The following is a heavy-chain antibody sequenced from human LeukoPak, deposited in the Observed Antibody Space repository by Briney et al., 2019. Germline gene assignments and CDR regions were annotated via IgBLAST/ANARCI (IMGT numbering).Heavy chain of an antibody. V-gene: IGHV4-59*08. CDR3: ARHGSGSSLALYP. CDR2: IPYSGST. CDR1: GGSISSYY. J-gene: IGHJ5*02. Sequence: SETLSLTCTVFGGSISSYYWSWIRQPPGRGLEWLGYIPYSGSTSYNPSLKSRVTISLGTSRNQFSLKLTSVTAADTAVYYCARHGSGSSLALYPWGQGTLVTVSS. D-gene: IGHD3-10*01.